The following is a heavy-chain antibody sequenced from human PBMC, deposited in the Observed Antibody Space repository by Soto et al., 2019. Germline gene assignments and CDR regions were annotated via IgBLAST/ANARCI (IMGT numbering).Heavy chain of an antibody. V-gene: IGHV3-33*01. Sequence: ESGGGVVQPGRSLTLSCAASGFTFSSYGMHWVRQAPGKGLEWVAVIWYDGSNKYYEESVKGRFTISRDNSKNTLFLQMNSLRAEDTAVFYCARERYGSGGAFDIWGQGTMVTVSS. D-gene: IGHD3-10*01. CDR1: GFTFSSYG. CDR2: IWYDGSNK. J-gene: IGHJ3*02. CDR3: ARERYGSGGAFDI.